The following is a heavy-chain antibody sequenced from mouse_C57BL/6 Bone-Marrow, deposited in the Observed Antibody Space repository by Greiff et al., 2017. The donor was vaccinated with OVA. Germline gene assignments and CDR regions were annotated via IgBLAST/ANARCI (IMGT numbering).Heavy chain of an antibody. CDR1: GYTFTDYY. CDR2: INPYNGGT. Sequence: VQLKESGPVLVKPGASVKMSCKASGYTFTDYYMNWVKQSHGKSLEWIGVINPYNGGTSYNQKFKGKATLTVDKSSSTAYMELNSLTSEDSAVYYCEVFYWYFDVWGTGTTVTVSS. CDR3: EVFYWYFDV. J-gene: IGHJ1*03. V-gene: IGHV1-19*01.